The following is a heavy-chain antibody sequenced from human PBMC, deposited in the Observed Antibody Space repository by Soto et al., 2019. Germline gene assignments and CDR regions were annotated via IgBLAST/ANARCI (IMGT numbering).Heavy chain of an antibody. CDR2: ISAYNGNT. Sequence: QVQLVQSGAEVKKPGASVKVSCKASGYTFTSYGISWVRQAPGQGLEWMGWISAYNGNTNYAQKLQGRVTMTTDTPRRTAYMGLGSVRSDDTAVYYWARDVEVGVAATPYYYYMDVWGKGTTVTVPS. D-gene: IGHD2-15*01. CDR1: GYTFTSYG. J-gene: IGHJ6*03. CDR3: ARDVEVGVAATPYYYYMDV. V-gene: IGHV1-18*01.